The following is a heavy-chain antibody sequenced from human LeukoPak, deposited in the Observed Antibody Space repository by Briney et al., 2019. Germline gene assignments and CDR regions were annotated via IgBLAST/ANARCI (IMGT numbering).Heavy chain of an antibody. D-gene: IGHD2-15*01. V-gene: IGHV3-53*01. Sequence: PGGSLRLSCAASGFTVISNYMSWVRQAPGKGLEWVSVIYSGGSTYYADSVKGRFTISRDNSKNTLYLQMNSLRAEDTAVYYCARLFSARGGFDYWGQGTLVTVSS. CDR3: ARLFSARGGFDY. J-gene: IGHJ4*02. CDR1: GFTVISNY. CDR2: IYSGGST.